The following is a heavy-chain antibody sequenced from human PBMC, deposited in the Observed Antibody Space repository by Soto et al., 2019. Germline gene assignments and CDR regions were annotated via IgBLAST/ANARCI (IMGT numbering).Heavy chain of an antibody. CDR3: AKDFDYGDYLAYFDY. D-gene: IGHD4-17*01. Sequence: PGGSLRLSCAASGFRFDDFTMHWVRQAPGKGLEWVSAISGSGGSAYYADSAKGRFTISRDNSKNTLYLQMNSLRAEDTAVYYRAKDFDYGDYLAYFDYWGQGTLVTVSS. CDR2: ISGSGGSA. CDR1: GFRFDDFT. J-gene: IGHJ4*02. V-gene: IGHV3-23*01.